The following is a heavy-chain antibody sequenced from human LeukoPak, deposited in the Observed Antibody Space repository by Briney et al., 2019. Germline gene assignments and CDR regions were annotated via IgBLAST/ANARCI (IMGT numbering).Heavy chain of an antibody. V-gene: IGHV3-11*04. D-gene: IGHD6-6*01. CDR2: ISSSGSTI. Sequence: GGSLSLSCAASGFTFSDYYMSWIRQAPGKGLEWVSYISSSGSTIYYADSVKGRFTISRDNAKNSLYLQMNSLRAEDTAVYYCARDSSWYSSSSISDYWGQGTLVTVSS. J-gene: IGHJ4*02. CDR1: GFTFSDYY. CDR3: ARDSSWYSSSSISDY.